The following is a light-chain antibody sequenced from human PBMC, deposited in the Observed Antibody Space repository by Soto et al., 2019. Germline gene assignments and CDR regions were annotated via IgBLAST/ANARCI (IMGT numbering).Light chain of an antibody. J-gene: IGKJ5*01. CDR1: QSLLYSDGKTY. V-gene: IGKV2D-29*01. Sequence: VLTQTPLSLSVTPGQPASMSCKSSQSLLYSDGKTYLYWYLQRPGQPPQLLIYDGSNRFSGVPDRFSGSGSGTDFTLKISRVEAEDGGVYYCMQRSHVPITFGQGTRLEIK. CDR3: MQRSHVPIT. CDR2: DGS.